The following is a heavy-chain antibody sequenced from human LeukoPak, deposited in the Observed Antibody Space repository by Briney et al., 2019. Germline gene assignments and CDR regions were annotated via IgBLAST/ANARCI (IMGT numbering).Heavy chain of an antibody. CDR3: ATLSSGNYDVQC. D-gene: IGHD3-10*01. Sequence: GGSLRLSCAASGFTFSDHYMDWVRQAPGKGLEWVGRSRNKANSYTTEYAASVKGRFTISRGDSKNSLYLQMNSLKTEDTAVYYCATLSSGNYDVQCWGQGTLVTVSS. CDR1: GFTFSDHY. V-gene: IGHV3-72*01. J-gene: IGHJ4*02. CDR2: SRNKANSYTT.